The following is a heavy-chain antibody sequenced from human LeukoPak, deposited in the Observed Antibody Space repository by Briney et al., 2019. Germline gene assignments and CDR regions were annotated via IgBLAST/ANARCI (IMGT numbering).Heavy chain of an antibody. CDR2: IIPIFGTA. CDR1: GGTFSSYA. J-gene: IGHJ4*02. CDR3: ARGSYSSGYSGY. Sequence: GASVKVSCKASGGTFSSYAISWVRQAPGQGLEWMGRIIPIFGTANYAQRFQGRVTITTDESTSTAYMELSSLRSEDTAVYYCARGSYSSGYSGYWGQGTLVTVSS. D-gene: IGHD3-22*01. V-gene: IGHV1-69*05.